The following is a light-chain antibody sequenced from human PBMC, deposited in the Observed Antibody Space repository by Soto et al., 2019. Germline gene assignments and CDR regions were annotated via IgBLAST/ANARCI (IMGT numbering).Light chain of an antibody. CDR1: TIGSKS. Sequence: SYELTQPPSVSVAPGQTARITCGGDTIGSKSVHWYQQKPGQAPVLVVHDDSDRPSGIPERFSGSNSGNTATLTITRLEAGDEADYYCQVWDSSSDHVVFGGGTKVTVL. CDR3: QVWDSSSDHVV. V-gene: IGLV3-21*02. J-gene: IGLJ2*01. CDR2: DDS.